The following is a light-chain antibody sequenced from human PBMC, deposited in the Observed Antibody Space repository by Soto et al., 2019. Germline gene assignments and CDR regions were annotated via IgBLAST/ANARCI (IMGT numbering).Light chain of an antibody. CDR1: QSISTY. V-gene: IGKV1-39*01. CDR2: AAS. J-gene: IGKJ5*01. Sequence: DVQMTQSPSTLSASVGDRVTITCRASQSISTYLHWYQQKPGKAPNLLIYAASTRATGIPARFSGSGPGTEFTLTISSLQSEDFAVYYCQQYNNWPPITFAQGTRLEIK. CDR3: QQYNNWPPIT.